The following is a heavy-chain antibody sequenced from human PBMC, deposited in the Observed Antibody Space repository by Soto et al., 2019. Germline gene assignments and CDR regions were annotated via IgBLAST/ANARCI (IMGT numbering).Heavy chain of an antibody. Sequence: GASVKVSCKASGGTFSSYAISWVRQAPGQGLEWMGGIIPIFGTANYAQKFQGRVTITADESTSTAYMELSSLRSADTAVYYCARFGYCYSIDCYKAGLFDPWGQGTLVTVSS. V-gene: IGHV1-69*13. CDR3: ARFGYCYSIDCYKAGLFDP. J-gene: IGHJ5*02. CDR2: IIPIFGTA. D-gene: IGHD2-2*03. CDR1: GGTFSSYA.